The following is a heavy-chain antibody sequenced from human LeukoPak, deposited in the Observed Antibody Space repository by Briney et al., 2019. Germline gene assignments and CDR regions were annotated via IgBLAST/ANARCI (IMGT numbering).Heavy chain of an antibody. CDR1: GYTFTNYG. V-gene: IGHV1-2*02. Sequence: ASVKVSCKASGYTFTNYGISWVRQAAGQGLEWMGWISPNSGGTNYAQKFQGRVTMTSDTSINTGYMELSSLKSDDTAVYYCVRKSAARRTSEFDYWGQGSLVTVSS. CDR2: ISPNSGGT. CDR3: VRKSAARRTSEFDY. D-gene: IGHD6-6*01. J-gene: IGHJ4*02.